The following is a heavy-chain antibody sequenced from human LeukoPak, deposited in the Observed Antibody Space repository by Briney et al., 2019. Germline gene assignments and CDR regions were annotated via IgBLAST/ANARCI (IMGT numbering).Heavy chain of an antibody. CDR3: AKGVGINNYYYYGVDV. J-gene: IGHJ6*04. V-gene: IGHV3-23*01. D-gene: IGHD2-15*01. Sequence: SGGSLRLSCAASGFAFSSYVLSWVRQAPGKGLKWGSAIGGSGGATYYADSVKGRFTISRDNSKNTQYLKMNSLRADDTAVYYCAKGVGINNYYYYGVDVWGKGTTVTVSS. CDR1: GFAFSSYV. CDR2: IGGSGGAT.